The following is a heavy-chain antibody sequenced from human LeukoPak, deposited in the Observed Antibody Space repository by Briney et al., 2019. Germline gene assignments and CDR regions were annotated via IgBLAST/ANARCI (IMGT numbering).Heavy chain of an antibody. Sequence: SETLPLTCAVYGGSFSGYYWSWIRQPPGKGLEWIGESNHSGSTNYNPSLKSRVTISVDTSKNQFSLKLSSVTAADTAVYYCARDAYTATGYYPYWGQGTLVTVSS. J-gene: IGHJ4*02. CDR3: ARDAYTATGYYPY. CDR2: SNHSGST. CDR1: GGSFSGYY. V-gene: IGHV4-34*01. D-gene: IGHD3-9*01.